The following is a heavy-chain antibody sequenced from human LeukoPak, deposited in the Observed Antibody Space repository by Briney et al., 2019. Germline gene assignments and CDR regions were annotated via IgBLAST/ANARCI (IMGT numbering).Heavy chain of an antibody. CDR2: INHSGST. V-gene: IGHV4-34*01. CDR1: GGSFSGHY. Sequence: SETLSLTCAVYGGSFSGHYWSWIRQPPGKGLEWIGEINHSGSTYYNPSLKSRVTISVDTSKNQFSLKLSSVTAADTAVYYCARGLAAAGKRRFDPWGQGTLVTVSS. CDR3: ARGLAAAGKRRFDP. D-gene: IGHD6-13*01. J-gene: IGHJ5*02.